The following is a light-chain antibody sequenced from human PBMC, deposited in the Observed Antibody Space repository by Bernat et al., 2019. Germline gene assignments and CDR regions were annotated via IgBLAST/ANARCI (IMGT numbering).Light chain of an antibody. V-gene: IGKV3-15*01. J-gene: IGKJ3*01. CDR1: QSVSSN. Sequence: EIVMTQSPATLSVSPGERATLSCRASQSVSSNLAWYQQKPGQVPRLLIYGASTRATGIPARFSGSGSGTELTLTISSLQSEDFAVYYCQQYNNWPPFTFGPGSKVAIK. CDR3: QQYNNWPPFT. CDR2: GAS.